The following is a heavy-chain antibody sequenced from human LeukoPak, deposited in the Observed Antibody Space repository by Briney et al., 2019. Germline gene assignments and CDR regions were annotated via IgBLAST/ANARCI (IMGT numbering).Heavy chain of an antibody. J-gene: IGHJ4*02. CDR3: AKDRVDTAMVVDY. D-gene: IGHD5-18*01. CDR1: GFTFSDYY. Sequence: PGGSLRLSCAASGFTFSDYYMSWVRQAPGKGLEWVAVISYDGSNKYYADSVKGRFTISRDNSKNTLYLQMNSLRAEDTAVYYCAKDRVDTAMVVDYWGQGTLVTVSS. CDR2: ISYDGSNK. V-gene: IGHV3-30*18.